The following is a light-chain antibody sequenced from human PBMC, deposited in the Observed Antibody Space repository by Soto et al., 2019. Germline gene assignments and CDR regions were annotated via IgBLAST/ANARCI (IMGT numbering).Light chain of an antibody. V-gene: IGLV2-14*01. Sequence: QSALTQPASVSGSPGQSITISCTGSSSDIGYYNYVSWYQQHPDKAPKVMIYDVSNRPSGVSNRFSGSKSGNTASLTISGLLAEDEADYYCLSYATTITYVFGSGTKLTVL. CDR1: SSDIGYYNY. CDR3: LSYATTITYV. J-gene: IGLJ1*01. CDR2: DVS.